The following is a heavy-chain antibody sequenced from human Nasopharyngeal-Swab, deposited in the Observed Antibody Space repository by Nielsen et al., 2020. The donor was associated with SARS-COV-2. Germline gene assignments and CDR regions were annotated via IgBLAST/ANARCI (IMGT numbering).Heavy chain of an antibody. D-gene: IGHD1-26*01. V-gene: IGHV3-7*01. J-gene: IGHJ4*02. CDR1: GFSFSTSW. Sequence: GESLKISCAASGFSFSTSWMNWVRQAPGKGLEWVANIKPDGSEAYYVDSVKGRFTITRDNAKNSVYLDMISLRVEDTAVYYCARDVGWDGPSLHLDFWGQGSLVTVSS. CDR2: IKPDGSEA. CDR3: ARDVGWDGPSLHLDF.